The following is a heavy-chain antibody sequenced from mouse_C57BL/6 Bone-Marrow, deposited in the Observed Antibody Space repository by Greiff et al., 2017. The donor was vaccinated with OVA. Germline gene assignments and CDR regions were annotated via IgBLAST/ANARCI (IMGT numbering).Heavy chain of an antibody. CDR2: INPSNGGT. D-gene: IGHD2-3*01. Sequence: QVQLQQPGTELVKPGASVKLSCKASGYTFTSYWMHWVKQRPGQGLEWIGNINPSNGGTNYNEKFKSKATLTVDKSSSTAYMQLSSLTSEDSAVYYCARSFNYDGYHYAMDYWGQGTSVTVSS. CDR1: GYTFTSYW. CDR3: ARSFNYDGYHYAMDY. V-gene: IGHV1-53*01. J-gene: IGHJ4*01.